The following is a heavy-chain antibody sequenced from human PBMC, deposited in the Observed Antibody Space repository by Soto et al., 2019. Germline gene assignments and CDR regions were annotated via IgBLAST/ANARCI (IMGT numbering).Heavy chain of an antibody. V-gene: IGHV4-34*01. CDR3: ASRGSRPAEYFHH. D-gene: IGHD3-10*01. CDR2: INHSGST. J-gene: IGHJ1*01. CDR1: GGSFSAYY. Sequence: QVQLQQWGAGLLKPSETLSLTCAVYGGSFSAYYWSWIRQPPGKGLEWIGKINHSGSTNYNPSLKSRVPISVDTSQNQFSLKLSSVTAADTAVYYCASRGSRPAEYFHHWGLGTLVTVSS.